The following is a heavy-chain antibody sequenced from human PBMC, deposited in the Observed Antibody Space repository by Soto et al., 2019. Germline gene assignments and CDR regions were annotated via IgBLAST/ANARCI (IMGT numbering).Heavy chain of an antibody. D-gene: IGHD1-26*01. CDR2: IYYSGST. CDR3: ARGGSYPTNFDY. J-gene: IGHJ4*02. V-gene: IGHV4-39*07. Sequence: PSETLSLTCTVSGGSISSSSYYWGWIRQPPGKGLEWIGSIYYSGSTYYNPSLKSRVTISVDRSKNQFSLKLSSVTAADTAVYYCARGGSYPTNFDYWGQGTLVTVPQ. CDR1: GGSISSSSYY.